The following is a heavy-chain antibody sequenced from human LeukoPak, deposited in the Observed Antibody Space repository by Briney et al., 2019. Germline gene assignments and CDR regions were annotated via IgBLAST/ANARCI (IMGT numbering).Heavy chain of an antibody. Sequence: GGSLRLSCAASGFTFSSYWMTWVRQAPGKGLEWVAGVKQDGSENYYVDSVKGRFTISRDNSQNSLYLQMNSLRAEDTAVYFCARERYCTTSACYVGVPFDYWGQGTLVTVSS. J-gene: IGHJ4*02. CDR3: ARERYCTTSACYVGVPFDY. CDR1: GFTFSSYW. V-gene: IGHV3-7*01. CDR2: VKQDGSEN. D-gene: IGHD2-8*01.